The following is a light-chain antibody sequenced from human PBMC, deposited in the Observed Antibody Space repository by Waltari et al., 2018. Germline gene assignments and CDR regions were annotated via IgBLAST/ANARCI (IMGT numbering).Light chain of an antibody. J-gene: IGLJ2*01. CDR2: GVS. Sequence: QSALAQPASVSGSPGQSLTISCTGTSSYVGAYNFVSWYQHHPGKAPKLIIYGVSRWPSGVSNRFSGSKSGNTASLTISGLQAEDEADYYCSSYTTISTTLFGGGTKVTVL. CDR1: SSYVGAYNF. V-gene: IGLV2-14*01. CDR3: SSYTTISTTL.